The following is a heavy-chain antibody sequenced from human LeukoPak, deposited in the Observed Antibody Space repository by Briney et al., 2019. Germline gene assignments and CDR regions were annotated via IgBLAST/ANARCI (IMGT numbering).Heavy chain of an antibody. D-gene: IGHD3-22*01. J-gene: IGHJ2*01. Sequence: SETLSLTCTVSGGSMFSYYWNWIRQPPGKGLEWIGYIYSSGITNYSPSLRSRGTISVATSRNQFSLRLTSVTAADTAIYYCTRRAYYDSSGYNPTSGYFDLWGRGTLVTVSS. V-gene: IGHV4-4*08. CDR2: IYSSGIT. CDR3: TRRAYYDSSGYNPTSGYFDL. CDR1: GGSMFSYY.